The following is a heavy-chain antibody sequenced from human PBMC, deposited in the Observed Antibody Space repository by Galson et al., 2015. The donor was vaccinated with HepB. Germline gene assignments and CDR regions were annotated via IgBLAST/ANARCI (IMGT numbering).Heavy chain of an antibody. CDR1: GFTFSSYG. CDR3: AKGHFWEPKAFGY. CDR2: ISYDGSNK. D-gene: IGHD3-3*02. V-gene: IGHV3-30*18. Sequence: SLRLSCAASGFTFSSYGMHWVRQAPGKGLEWVAVISYDGSNKYYADSVKGRFTISRDNSKNTLYLQMNSLRAEDTAVYYCAKGHFWEPKAFGYWGQGTLVTVSS. J-gene: IGHJ4*02.